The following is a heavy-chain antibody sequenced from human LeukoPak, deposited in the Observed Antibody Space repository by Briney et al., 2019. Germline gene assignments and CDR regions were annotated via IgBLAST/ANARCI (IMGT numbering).Heavy chain of an antibody. D-gene: IGHD6-19*01. V-gene: IGHV3-23*01. CDR3: AKDKRKIGSGTLHDY. J-gene: IGHJ4*02. Sequence: GGSLRLSCAASGFSISSYAMSWVRQAPGKGLEWVSAISGSGGSTYYADSVKGRFTISRDNSKNTLYLQMNTLRDEDTAVYYCAKDKRKIGSGTLHDYWGQGTLVTVSS. CDR2: ISGSGGST. CDR1: GFSISSYA.